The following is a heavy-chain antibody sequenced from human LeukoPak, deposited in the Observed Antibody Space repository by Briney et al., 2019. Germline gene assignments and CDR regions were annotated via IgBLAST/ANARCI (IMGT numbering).Heavy chain of an antibody. V-gene: IGHV1-2*02. J-gene: IGHJ4*02. Sequence: GASVKVSCKASGYTFTGYYMHWVRQAPGQGLEWMGWINPNSGGTNYAQKFQGRVTMTRDTSISTAYMELSRLRSDDTAVYYCARVIAPLYYDFWSGYYTGGGPPDYWGQGTLVTVSS. CDR1: GYTFTGYY. CDR2: INPNSGGT. D-gene: IGHD3-3*01. CDR3: ARVIAPLYYDFWSGYYTGGGPPDY.